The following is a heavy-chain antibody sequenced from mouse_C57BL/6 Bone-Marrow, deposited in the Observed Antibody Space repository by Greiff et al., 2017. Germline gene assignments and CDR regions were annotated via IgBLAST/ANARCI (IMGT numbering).Heavy chain of an antibody. CDR1: GFTFSDYG. Sequence: EVQLVESGGGLVKPGGSLKLSCAASGFTFSDYGMHWVRQAPEKGLEWVAYISSGSSTIYYADTVKGRFTISRDNAKNTLFLQMTSLRSEDTAMYYCARAEDDFDYWGQGTTLTVSS. J-gene: IGHJ2*01. CDR2: ISSGSSTI. V-gene: IGHV5-17*01. CDR3: ARAEDDFDY.